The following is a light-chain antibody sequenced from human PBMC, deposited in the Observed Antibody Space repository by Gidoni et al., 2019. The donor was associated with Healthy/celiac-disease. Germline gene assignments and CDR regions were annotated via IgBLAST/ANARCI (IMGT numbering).Light chain of an antibody. J-gene: IGLJ2*01. CDR3: SSYTSSSTVV. CDR1: SSDVGGYNY. CDR2: DVS. V-gene: IGLV2-14*03. Sequence: QSALTQPASVSGSPGQSITIDCTGTSSDVGGYNYVSWYQQHPGKAPKLMIYDVSNRPSGVSNRFSGSKSGNTASLTISGLQAEDEADYYCSSYTSSSTVVFGGGTKLTVL.